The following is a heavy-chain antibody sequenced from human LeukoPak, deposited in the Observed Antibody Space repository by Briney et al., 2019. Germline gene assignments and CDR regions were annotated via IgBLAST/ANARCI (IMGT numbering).Heavy chain of an antibody. CDR2: ISGSGGST. Sequence: GGSLRLSCAASGFTFSSYGMSWVRQAPGKGLEWVSAISGSGGSTYYADSVKGRFTISRDNSKNTLYLQMNSLRAEDTAVYYCAKDTKLLWFGELLNYFDYWGQGTLVTVSS. CDR1: GFTFSSYG. D-gene: IGHD3-10*01. CDR3: AKDTKLLWFGELLNYFDY. J-gene: IGHJ4*02. V-gene: IGHV3-23*01.